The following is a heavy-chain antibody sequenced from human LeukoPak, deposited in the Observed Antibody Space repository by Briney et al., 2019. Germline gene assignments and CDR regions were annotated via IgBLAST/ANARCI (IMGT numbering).Heavy chain of an antibody. CDR2: ISSSGSYI. Sequence: GGSLRLSCAASGFTFSTYSMNWVRRAPGKGLEWVSSISSSGSYIYYADSAKGRFTISRGNAKNSLYLQMNSLRAEDTAVYYCARDRGGSGWYDYWGQGTLVTVSS. J-gene: IGHJ4*02. CDR3: ARDRGGSGWYDY. CDR1: GFTFSTYS. V-gene: IGHV3-21*01. D-gene: IGHD6-19*01.